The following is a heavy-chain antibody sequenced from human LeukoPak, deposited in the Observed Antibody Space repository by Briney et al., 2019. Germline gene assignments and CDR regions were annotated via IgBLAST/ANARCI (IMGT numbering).Heavy chain of an antibody. CDR1: GYTFTAYY. J-gene: IGHJ6*02. CDR2: INPNSGGT. CDR3: AREGGYCSSTSCYGGVSV. Sequence: ASVKVSCKASGYTFTAYYIHWVRQAPGQGLEWMGWINPNSGGTNYAQKFQGRVTMTRDTSISTAHMELSRLRSDDTAVYYCAREGGYCSSTSCYGGVSVWGQGTTVTVSS. V-gene: IGHV1-2*02. D-gene: IGHD2-2*01.